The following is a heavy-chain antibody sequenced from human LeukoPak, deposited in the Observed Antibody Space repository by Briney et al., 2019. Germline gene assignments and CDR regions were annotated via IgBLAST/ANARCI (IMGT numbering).Heavy chain of an antibody. J-gene: IGHJ6*03. CDR3: ARVVRGVISRYYYYYYMDV. CDR1: GGSFSGYY. Sequence: TTSETLSLTCAVYGGSFSGYYWSWIRQPPGKGLEWIGYFYYSGSTNYNPSLKSRVTISVDTSKNQFSLKLSSVTAADTAVYYCARVVRGVISRYYYYYYMDVWGKGTTVTISS. CDR2: FYYSGST. V-gene: IGHV4-59*01. D-gene: IGHD3-10*01.